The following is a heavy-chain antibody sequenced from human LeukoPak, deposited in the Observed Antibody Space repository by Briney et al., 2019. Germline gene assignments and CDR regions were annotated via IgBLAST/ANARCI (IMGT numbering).Heavy chain of an antibody. D-gene: IGHD6-13*01. Sequence: SETLSLTCTVSGGSISSSSSYWGWIRQPPGKGLEWIGSIYHSGSTYYNPSLKSRVTISVDTSKNQFSLKLSSVTAADTAVYYCASGPGYSSSWVDAFDIWGQGTMVTVSS. V-gene: IGHV4-39*07. CDR2: IYHSGST. J-gene: IGHJ3*02. CDR1: GGSISSSSSY. CDR3: ASGPGYSSSWVDAFDI.